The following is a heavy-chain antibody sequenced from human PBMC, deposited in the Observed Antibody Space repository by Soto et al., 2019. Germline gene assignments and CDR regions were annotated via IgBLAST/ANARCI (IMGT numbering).Heavy chain of an antibody. V-gene: IGHV4-59*01. Sequence: SETLSLTCTVSGGSISSYYWSWIRQPPGKGLEWIGYIYYSGSTNYNPSLKSRVTISIDTSKNQFSLKLSSVTAADTAVYYCARVHFPAAGPYYYYGMDVWGQGTTVTVSS. CDR3: ARVHFPAAGPYYYYGMDV. D-gene: IGHD6-13*01. J-gene: IGHJ6*02. CDR2: IYYSGST. CDR1: GGSISSYY.